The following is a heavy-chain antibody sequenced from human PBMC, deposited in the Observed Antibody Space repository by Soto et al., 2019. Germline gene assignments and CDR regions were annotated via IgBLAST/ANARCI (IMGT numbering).Heavy chain of an antibody. Sequence: ASVKVSCKASGYTFTSYAMHWVRQAPGQRLEWMGWINAGNGNTKYSQKFQGRVTITRDTSASTAYMELSSLRSEDTAVYYCAREGDYGDYPRLNAFDIWGQGTMVTVSS. CDR2: INAGNGNT. V-gene: IGHV1-3*01. CDR3: AREGDYGDYPRLNAFDI. J-gene: IGHJ3*02. CDR1: GYTFTSYA. D-gene: IGHD4-17*01.